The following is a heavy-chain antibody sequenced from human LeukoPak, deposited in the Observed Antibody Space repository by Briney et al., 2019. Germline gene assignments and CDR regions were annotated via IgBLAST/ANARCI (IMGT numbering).Heavy chain of an antibody. V-gene: IGHV3-30*04. D-gene: IGHD3-10*01. CDR3: ARDRASGSPAGFDY. CDR2: ISYDGSNK. Sequence: GGSLRLSCAASGFTFSSFAMHWVRQAPCKGLEWVAVISYDGSNKYYADSVKGRFTISRDNSKNTLYLQMNSLRAEDTAVFYCARDRASGSPAGFDYWGQGTLVTVSS. CDR1: GFTFSSFA. J-gene: IGHJ4*02.